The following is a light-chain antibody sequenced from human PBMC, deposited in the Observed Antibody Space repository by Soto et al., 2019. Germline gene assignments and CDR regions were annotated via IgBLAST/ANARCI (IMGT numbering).Light chain of an antibody. J-gene: IGKJ1*01. Sequence: EIVWTQSPATLSLSPGERATLSCRASQSVRSYLAWYQQKPGQAPRLLIYDASSRATGIPARFSGSGSGTDFSLTLSSLEPGDFAIYYCQQRSDWPVTFGQGTKVQ. CDR3: QQRSDWPVT. CDR1: QSVRSY. V-gene: IGKV3-11*01. CDR2: DAS.